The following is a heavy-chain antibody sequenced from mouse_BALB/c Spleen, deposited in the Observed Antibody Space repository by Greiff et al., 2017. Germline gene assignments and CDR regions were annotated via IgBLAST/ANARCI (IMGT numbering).Heavy chain of an antibody. V-gene: IGHV14-3*02. CDR2: IDPANGNT. J-gene: IGHJ2*01. CDR1: GFNIKDTY. Sequence: VQLQQSGAELVKPGASVKLSCTASGFNIKDTYMHWVKQRPEQGLEWIGRIDPANGNTKYDPKFQGKATITADTSSNTAYLQLSSLTSEDTAVYYCARDGYYVHYFDYWGQGTTLTVSS. CDR3: ARDGYYVHYFDY. D-gene: IGHD2-3*01.